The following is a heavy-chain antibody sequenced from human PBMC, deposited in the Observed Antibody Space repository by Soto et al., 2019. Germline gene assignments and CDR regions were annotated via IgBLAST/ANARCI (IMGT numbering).Heavy chain of an antibody. D-gene: IGHD3-10*01. Sequence: SETLSLTCTVSGGSISSGDFYWSWIRQPPGKGLEWIGYIYYSGSAYYNPSLKSRVTISVDTSKNQFSLNLISVSAADTAVYYCARVLYYGSGTSDLWGQGTLVT. CDR2: IYYSGSA. CDR3: ARVLYYGSGTSDL. V-gene: IGHV4-30-4*01. J-gene: IGHJ5*02. CDR1: GGSISSGDFY.